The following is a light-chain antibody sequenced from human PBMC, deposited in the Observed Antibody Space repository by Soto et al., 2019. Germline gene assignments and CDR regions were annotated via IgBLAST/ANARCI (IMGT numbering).Light chain of an antibody. CDR1: QSVSSSY. CDR2: HAS. J-gene: IGKJ5*01. Sequence: EIVLTQSPGTLSLSPGERVTLSCRASQSVSSSYLAWYQQKPGQAPRLLIYHASNRATGIPDRFSGSGSGIDFTLTITRLEPEDFAVYYCQQYGSSPITFGQGTRLEI. CDR3: QQYGSSPIT. V-gene: IGKV3-20*01.